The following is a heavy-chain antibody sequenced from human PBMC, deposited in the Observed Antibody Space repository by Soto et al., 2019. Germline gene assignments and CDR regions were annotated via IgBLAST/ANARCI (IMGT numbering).Heavy chain of an antibody. D-gene: IGHD5-18*01. Sequence: AAVKVSCKASGYTFSNYGISWVRQGPGQGLEWMGWISGYNGNTHYEEKVQDRIKMTTDTSTSTTYLELRSLRSDDTAVYFCARDPGFGFGYSYAFAMDVWGQGTTVTVSS. CDR1: GYTFSNYG. V-gene: IGHV1-18*01. J-gene: IGHJ6*02. CDR3: ARDPGFGFGYSYAFAMDV. CDR2: ISGYNGNT.